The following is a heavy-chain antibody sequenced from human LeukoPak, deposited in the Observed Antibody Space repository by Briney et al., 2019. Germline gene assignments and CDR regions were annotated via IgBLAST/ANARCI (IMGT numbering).Heavy chain of an antibody. J-gene: IGHJ4*02. Sequence: RPSETLSLTCTVSGGSIGSHYWSWIRQPPGKGLEWMGCIHYSGTTYSNPSLKSRISISVDTSKSQFSLKLRSVTAADTAVYYCARRYYFVSGSYYPFDFWGQGTLVTVSS. CDR1: GGSIGSHY. CDR3: ARRYYFVSGSYYPFDF. CDR2: IHYSGTT. V-gene: IGHV4-59*04. D-gene: IGHD3-10*01.